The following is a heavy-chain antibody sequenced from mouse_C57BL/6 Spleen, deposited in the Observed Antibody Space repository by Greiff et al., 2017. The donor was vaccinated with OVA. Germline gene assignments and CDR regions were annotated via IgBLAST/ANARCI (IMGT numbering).Heavy chain of an antibody. CDR1: GYTFTSYW. Sequence: QVQLQQPGAELVRPGSSVKLSCKASGYTFTSYWMDWVKQRPGQGLEWIGNIYPSDSETHYNQKFKDKATLTVDKSSSTAYMQLSSLTSEDSAVYDCARGGAGGSGDFDVWGTGTTVTVSS. J-gene: IGHJ1*03. D-gene: IGHD1-1*01. CDR2: IYPSDSET. V-gene: IGHV1-61*01. CDR3: ARGGAGGSGDFDV.